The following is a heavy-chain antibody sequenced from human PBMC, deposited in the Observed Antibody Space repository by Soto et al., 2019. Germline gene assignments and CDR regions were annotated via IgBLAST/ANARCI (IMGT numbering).Heavy chain of an antibody. D-gene: IGHD6-13*01. CDR3: ARDTSLGVAAAGSYYYGMDV. Sequence: SETLSLTCTVSGGSISSDYWSWIRQPPGKGLEWIGYIYYSGSTNYNPSLKSRVTISVDTSKNQFSLKLSSVTAADTAVYYCARDTSLGVAAAGSYYYGMDVWGQGTTVT. V-gene: IGHV4-59*01. CDR2: IYYSGST. J-gene: IGHJ6*02. CDR1: GGSISSDY.